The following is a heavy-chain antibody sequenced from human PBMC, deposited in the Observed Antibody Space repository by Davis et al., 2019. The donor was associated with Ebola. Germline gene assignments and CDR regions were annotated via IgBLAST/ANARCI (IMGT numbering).Heavy chain of an antibody. CDR2: INPSGGST. CDR3: ARSFGDSSGPMNKYFDY. D-gene: IGHD3-22*01. V-gene: IGHV1-46*01. CDR1: GYTFTSYA. Sequence: AASVKVSCKASGYTFTSYAMHWVRQAPGQRLEWMGIINPSGGSTSYAQKFQGRVTMTRDTSTSTVYMELSSLRSEDTAVYYCARSFGDSSGPMNKYFDYWGQGTLVTVSS. J-gene: IGHJ4*02.